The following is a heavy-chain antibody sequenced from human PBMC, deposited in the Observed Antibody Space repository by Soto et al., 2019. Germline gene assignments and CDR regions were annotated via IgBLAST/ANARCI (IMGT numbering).Heavy chain of an antibody. V-gene: IGHV3-23*01. CDR3: ASRSSGWYFDY. Sequence: EVQLLESGGGLVQPGGSLRLSCAASGFTFSSYAMSWVRQAPGKGLEWVSAISGSGGSTYYADSVKGRFTISRDNPKNPLYLQMNRLRAEATALYYCASRSSGWYFDYWGQGTLVTVSS. CDR2: ISGSGGST. J-gene: IGHJ4*02. D-gene: IGHD6-19*01. CDR1: GFTFSSYA.